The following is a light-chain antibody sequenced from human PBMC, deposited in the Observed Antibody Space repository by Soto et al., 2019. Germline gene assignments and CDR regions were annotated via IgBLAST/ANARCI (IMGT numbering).Light chain of an antibody. Sequence: QSALTQPASVSGSPGQSITISCTGTSSDVAFYNPVSWYQQHPGKAPKLLIYEVNNRPSGVSHRFSGSKSGNTASLTISGLQAEDEADYYCSSFASTHTYVFGTGTKVTVL. J-gene: IGLJ1*01. CDR2: EVN. CDR1: SSDVAFYNP. CDR3: SSFASTHTYV. V-gene: IGLV2-14*01.